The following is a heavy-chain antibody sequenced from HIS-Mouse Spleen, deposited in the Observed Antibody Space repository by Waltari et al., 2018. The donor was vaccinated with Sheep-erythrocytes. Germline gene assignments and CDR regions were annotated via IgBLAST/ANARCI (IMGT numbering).Heavy chain of an antibody. V-gene: IGHV1-69*04. Sequence: QVQLVQSGAEVKKPGSSVKVSCKASGGTFSSYAISWVRQAPGKGLEWVGRIIPILGIANYAQKFQGRVTITADKSTSTAYMELSSLRSEDTAVYYCAQTGATTPHFDYWGQGTLVTVSS. J-gene: IGHJ4*02. CDR1: GGTFSSYA. CDR3: AQTGATTPHFDY. D-gene: IGHD1-26*01. CDR2: IIPILGIA.